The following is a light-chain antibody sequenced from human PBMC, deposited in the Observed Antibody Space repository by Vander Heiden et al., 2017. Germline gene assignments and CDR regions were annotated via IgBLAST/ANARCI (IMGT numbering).Light chain of an antibody. CDR2: LGS. J-gene: IGKJ2*01. CDR3: RQAVQTPHT. V-gene: IGKV2-28*01. Sequence: DIVMTQSLLSLPVTPGEPASISCRSSHSLLHSNGYNYLDWYLQKPGQSPQLLIYLGSNRASGVPDRFSGSGSGTDFTLKISRVEAEDVGVYYCRQAVQTPHTFGQGTKLEIK. CDR1: HSLLHSNGYNY.